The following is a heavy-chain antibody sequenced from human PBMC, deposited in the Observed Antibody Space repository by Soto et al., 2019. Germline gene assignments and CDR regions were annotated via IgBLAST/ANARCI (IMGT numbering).Heavy chain of an antibody. Sequence: QVQLVQSGAEVKKPGASVKVSCKASGYTFTSYGISWVRQAPGQGLEWMGWISAYNGNTNYAQKLQGRVTMTTDTSXSRXYMELRSLRSDDTAVYYCPRLAILTGYYNVGGMDVWGQGTTVTVSS. J-gene: IGHJ6*02. CDR1: GYTFTSYG. V-gene: IGHV1-18*01. CDR2: ISAYNGNT. D-gene: IGHD3-9*01. CDR3: PRLAILTGYYNVGGMDV.